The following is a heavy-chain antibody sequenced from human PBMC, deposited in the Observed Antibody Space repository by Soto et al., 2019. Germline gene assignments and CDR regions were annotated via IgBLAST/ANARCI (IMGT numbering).Heavy chain of an antibody. Sequence: LGGSLRLSCAASGFTFSSYSMNWVRQAPGKGLEWVSSISSSSSYIYYADSVKGRFTISRDNAKNSLYLQMNSLRAEDTAVYYCAREPAGYYDATEYFQHWGQGTLVTVSS. CDR1: GFTFSSYS. V-gene: IGHV3-21*01. J-gene: IGHJ1*01. D-gene: IGHD3-22*01. CDR3: AREPAGYYDATEYFQH. CDR2: ISSSSSYI.